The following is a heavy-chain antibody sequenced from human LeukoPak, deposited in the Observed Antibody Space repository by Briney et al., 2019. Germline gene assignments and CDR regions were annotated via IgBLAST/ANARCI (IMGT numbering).Heavy chain of an antibody. Sequence: SETLSLTCTVSGGSISSSSYCWGWIRQPPGKGLEWIGSIYYSGSTYYNPSLKSRVTISADTSKNQFSLKLSSVTAADTAVYYCARPMYYYDSSGYFDYWGQGTLVTVSS. J-gene: IGHJ4*02. V-gene: IGHV4-39*01. CDR3: ARPMYYYDSSGYFDY. CDR2: IYYSGST. D-gene: IGHD3-22*01. CDR1: GGSISSSSYC.